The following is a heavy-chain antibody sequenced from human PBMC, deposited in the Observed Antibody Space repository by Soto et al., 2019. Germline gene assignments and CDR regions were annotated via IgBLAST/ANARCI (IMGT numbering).Heavy chain of an antibody. V-gene: IGHV4-59*01. J-gene: IGHJ6*03. CDR2: IYYSGST. CDR1: SGSISSYY. Sequence: SETLSLTCTVSSGSISSYYWSWIRQPPGKGLEWIGYIYYSGSTNYNPSLKSRVTISVDTSKNQFSLKLSSVTAADTAVYYCASSWYPVAGYYYYYMDVWGKGTTVT. CDR3: ASSWYPVAGYYYYYMDV. D-gene: IGHD6-19*01.